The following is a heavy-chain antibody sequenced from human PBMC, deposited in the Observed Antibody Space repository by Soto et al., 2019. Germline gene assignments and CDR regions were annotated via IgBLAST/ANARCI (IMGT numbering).Heavy chain of an antibody. CDR3: VRVWRLVGRYGMDV. CDR2: ISGGSAYI. D-gene: IGHD6-25*01. J-gene: IGHJ6*02. V-gene: IGHV3-21*01. Sequence: EVHLVESGGGLVKPGGSLRLSCVGPGFIFSSYYMNWVRQAPGKGLEWVSSISGGSAYIYYADSVKGRFTISRDNAKNSLYLEMNSLRVEDTAVYYCVRVWRLVGRYGMDVWGQGTTVPVSS. CDR1: GFIFSSYY.